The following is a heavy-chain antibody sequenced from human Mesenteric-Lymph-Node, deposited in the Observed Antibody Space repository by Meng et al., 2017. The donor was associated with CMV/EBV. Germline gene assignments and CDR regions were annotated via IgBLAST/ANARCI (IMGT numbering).Heavy chain of an antibody. J-gene: IGHJ4*02. CDR2: INGRGST. V-gene: IGHV4-34*01. CDR1: GGSFSDYY. CDR3: ARVTIFGVVISDY. D-gene: IGHD3-3*01. Sequence: SQTLSLTCAVRGGSFSDYYWNWIRQPPGKGLKWIGQINGRGSTNYNPSLKSRVTISVDTSKNQFSLKLSSVTAADTAVYYCARVTIFGVVISDYWGQGTLVTVSS.